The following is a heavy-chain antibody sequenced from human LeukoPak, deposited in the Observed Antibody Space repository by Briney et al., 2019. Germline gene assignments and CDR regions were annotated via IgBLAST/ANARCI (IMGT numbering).Heavy chain of an antibody. CDR2: INSGGST. J-gene: IGHJ4*02. CDR3: ARDSDGGSYSVH. D-gene: IGHD1-26*01. V-gene: IGHV3-53*01. Sequence: GGSLRLSCAASGFTFSSYSMNWVRQAPGKGLEWVSVINSGGSTYYADSVKGRFTISRDNSKNTLYLQMNSLRAEDTAVYYGARDSDGGSYSVHWGQGTLVTVSS. CDR1: GFTFSSYS.